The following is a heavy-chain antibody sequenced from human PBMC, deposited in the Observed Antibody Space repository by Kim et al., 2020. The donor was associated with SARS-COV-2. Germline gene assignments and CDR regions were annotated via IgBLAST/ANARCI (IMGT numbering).Heavy chain of an antibody. CDR3: AKGPYDFWSDMDV. J-gene: IGHJ6*02. Sequence: GGSLRLSCAASGFTFSSYGMHWVRQAPGKGLEWVAVISYDGSNKYYADSVKGRFTISRDNSKNTLYLQMNSLRAEDTAVYYCAKGPYDFWSDMDVWGQGTTVTVSS. CDR2: ISYDGSNK. D-gene: IGHD3-3*01. CDR1: GFTFSSYG. V-gene: IGHV3-30*18.